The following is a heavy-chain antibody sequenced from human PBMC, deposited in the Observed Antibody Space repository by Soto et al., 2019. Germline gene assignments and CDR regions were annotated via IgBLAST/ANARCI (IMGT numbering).Heavy chain of an antibody. V-gene: IGHV3-30-3*01. Sequence: PGGSLRLSCAASGFTLSSYAMHWVRQAPGKGLEWVAVISYDGSNKYYADSVKGRFTISRDNSKNTLYLQMNSLRAEDTAVYYFSRPYSVGDCYSDYWGQVTLVTVSA. CDR3: SRPYSVGDCYSDY. CDR1: GFTLSSYA. D-gene: IGHD2-21*02. CDR2: ISYDGSNK. J-gene: IGHJ4*03.